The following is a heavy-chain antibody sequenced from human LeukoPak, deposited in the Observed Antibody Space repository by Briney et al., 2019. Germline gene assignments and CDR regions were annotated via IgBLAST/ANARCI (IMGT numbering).Heavy chain of an antibody. CDR3: AKKGANYDYFDY. V-gene: IGHV3-30*02. Sequence: SGGSLRLSCAASGFRFDTYGMHWVRQAPGKGLEWVAYIRYDGSTTYYADSVRGRFTISRDNSKNTLYLEMNSLRAEDTAVFYCAKKGANYDYFDYWGQGNLVTVSS. CDR2: IRYDGSTT. CDR1: GFRFDTYG. J-gene: IGHJ4*02. D-gene: IGHD3-3*01.